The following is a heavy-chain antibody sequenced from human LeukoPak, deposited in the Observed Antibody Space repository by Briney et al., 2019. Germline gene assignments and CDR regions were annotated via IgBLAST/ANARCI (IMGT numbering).Heavy chain of an antibody. CDR1: GFTFDDYA. D-gene: IGHD1-1*01. J-gene: IGHJ2*01. V-gene: IGHV3-9*01. CDR3: ARTVAPDF. CDR2: ISWNSGNI. Sequence: GGSLRLSCAASGFTFDDYAMHWVRQAPGKGLEWVSGISWNSGNIVYADSVKGRFTISRDNAKNSLYLQMNSLRAEDTAVYYCARTVAPDFWGRGTLVTVSS.